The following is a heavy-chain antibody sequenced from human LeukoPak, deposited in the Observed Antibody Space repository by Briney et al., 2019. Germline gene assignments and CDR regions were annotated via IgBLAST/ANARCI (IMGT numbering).Heavy chain of an antibody. V-gene: IGHV4-39*01. CDR3: ARHVPPGLHFDY. CDR2: IYYSGST. CDR1: GGSISSSSYY. Sequence: SETLSLTCTVPGGSISSSSYYWGWIRQPPGKGLEWIGSIYYSGSTYYNPSLKSRVTISVDTSKNQFSLKLSSVTAADTAVYYCARHVPPGLHFDYWGQGTLVTVSS. J-gene: IGHJ4*02.